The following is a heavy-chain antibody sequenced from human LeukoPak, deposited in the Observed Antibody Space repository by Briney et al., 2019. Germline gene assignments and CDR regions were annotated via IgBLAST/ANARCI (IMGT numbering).Heavy chain of an antibody. V-gene: IGHV3-21*05. CDR3: ARAQYYLDS. CDR2: ISSISYR. CDR1: GFTFSSYA. Sequence: PGGSLRLSCAASGFTFSSYAMSWVRQAPGKGLEWVSYISSISYRNYAESVKGRFTISRDNAKNSVYLQMKSLRADDTAVYYCARAQYYLDSWGQGILVTVSS. J-gene: IGHJ4*02.